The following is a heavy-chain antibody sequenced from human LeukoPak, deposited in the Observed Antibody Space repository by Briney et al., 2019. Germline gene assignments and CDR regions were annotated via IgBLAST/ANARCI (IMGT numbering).Heavy chain of an antibody. CDR2: INTDGGRT. CDR3: ARARVFWSGSPF. J-gene: IGHJ4*02. Sequence: GGSLRLSCAASGFTFSSYSMNWVRQAPGKGLVWVSLINTDGGRTSYADSVKGRFTISRDSAKNTLYLQMNSLRAEDTAVYYCARARVFWSGSPFWGQGTLVTVSS. D-gene: IGHD3-3*01. CDR1: GFTFSSYS. V-gene: IGHV3-74*01.